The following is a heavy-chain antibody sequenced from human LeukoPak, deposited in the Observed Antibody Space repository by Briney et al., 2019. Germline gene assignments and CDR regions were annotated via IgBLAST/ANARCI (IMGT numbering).Heavy chain of an antibody. V-gene: IGHV4-34*01. J-gene: IGHJ4*02. CDR2: INNSGST. D-gene: IGHD3-3*01. CDR3: ATAAPRYYDFWSGYPDYFDY. Sequence: AETLSLTCAVYGGSFSGYYWSWIRQPPGKGLEWIGEINNSGSTNYNPSLKSRLTISVHTSKNQFSLKLSSVTAADTAVYYCATAAPRYYDFWSGYPDYFDYWGQGTLLTVSS. CDR1: GGSFSGYY.